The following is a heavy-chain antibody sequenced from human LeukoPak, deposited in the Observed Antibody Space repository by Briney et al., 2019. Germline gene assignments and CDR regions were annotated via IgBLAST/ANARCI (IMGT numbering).Heavy chain of an antibody. CDR2: ISSDGGST. D-gene: IGHD5-24*01. V-gene: IGHV3-64*02. Sequence: PGGSLRLSCAASGFSFSNYAMHWVRQAPGKGLEYVAIISSDGGSTFYVDSLRGRFTISRDNSKNTLYLQMGSLGSEDMAVYYCARLRDGYNLADYWGQGTLVTVSS. CDR1: GFSFSNYA. J-gene: IGHJ4*02. CDR3: ARLRDGYNLADY.